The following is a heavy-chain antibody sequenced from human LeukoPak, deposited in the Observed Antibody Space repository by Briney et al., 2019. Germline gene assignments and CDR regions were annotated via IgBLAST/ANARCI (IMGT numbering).Heavy chain of an antibody. CDR3: ARVNYGSGPYDAFDI. CDR1: GYTFITYW. CDR2: IYPSDSDS. Sequence: GESLKISCKSSGYTFITYWIGWVRQMPGKGLEWMGIIYPSDSDSRYSPSFQGQVTISADKSINTAYLQWSSLKASDTAIYYCARVNYGSGPYDAFDIWGQGTMATVTS. J-gene: IGHJ3*02. D-gene: IGHD3-10*01. V-gene: IGHV5-51*01.